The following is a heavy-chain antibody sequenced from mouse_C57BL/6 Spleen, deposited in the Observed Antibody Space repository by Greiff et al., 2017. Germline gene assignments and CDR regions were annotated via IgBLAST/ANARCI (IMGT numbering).Heavy chain of an antibody. CDR1: GYTFTSYW. Sequence: QVQLQQPGAELVRPGTSVKLSCKASGYTFTSYWMHWVKQRPGQGLEWIGVIDPSDSYTNYNQKFKGKATLTVDTSSSTAYMQLSSLTSEDSAVYYCARWEGYLFAYWGQGTLVTVSA. CDR3: ARWEGYLFAY. CDR2: IDPSDSYT. V-gene: IGHV1-59*01. D-gene: IGHD2-2*01. J-gene: IGHJ3*01.